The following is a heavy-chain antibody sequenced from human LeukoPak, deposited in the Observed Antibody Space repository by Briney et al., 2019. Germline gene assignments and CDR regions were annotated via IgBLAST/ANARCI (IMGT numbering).Heavy chain of an antibody. Sequence: GSLRLSCAASGFTFSSYAMSWIRQPPGKGLEWIGEINHSGSTNYNPSLKSRVTISVDTSKNQFSLKLSSVTAADTAVYYCARRPALGAMIVRCFDYWGQGTLVTVSS. V-gene: IGHV4-34*01. J-gene: IGHJ4*02. CDR2: INHSGST. D-gene: IGHD3-22*01. CDR1: GFTFSSYA. CDR3: ARRPALGAMIVRCFDY.